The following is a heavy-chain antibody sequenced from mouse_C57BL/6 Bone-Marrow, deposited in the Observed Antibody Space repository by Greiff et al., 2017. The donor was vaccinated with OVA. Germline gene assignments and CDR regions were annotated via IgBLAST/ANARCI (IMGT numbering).Heavy chain of an antibody. J-gene: IGHJ2*01. CDR2: ISSGGSYT. Sequence: EVKLMESGGDLVKPGGSLKLSCAASGFTFSSYGMSWVRQTPDQRLEWVATISSGGSYTYYTDSVKGRFTISRDNAKNTLYLQMSSLKSEDTAMYYVARILLRYYFDYWGQGTTLTVSS. V-gene: IGHV5-6*01. D-gene: IGHD1-1*01. CDR3: ARILLRYYFDY. CDR1: GFTFSSYG.